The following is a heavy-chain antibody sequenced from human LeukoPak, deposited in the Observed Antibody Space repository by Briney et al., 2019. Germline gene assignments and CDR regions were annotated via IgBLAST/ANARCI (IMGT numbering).Heavy chain of an antibody. J-gene: IGHJ4*02. CDR2: ISSSGSTI. Sequence: GGSLRLSCAASGFTFSDYYMSWIRQAPGKGLEWVSYISSSGSTIYYADFVKGRFTISRDNAKNSLYLQMNSLRAEDTAVYYCAREASGWDSVVDYWGQGTLVTVSS. V-gene: IGHV3-11*01. CDR3: AREASGWDSVVDY. CDR1: GFTFSDYY. D-gene: IGHD6-19*01.